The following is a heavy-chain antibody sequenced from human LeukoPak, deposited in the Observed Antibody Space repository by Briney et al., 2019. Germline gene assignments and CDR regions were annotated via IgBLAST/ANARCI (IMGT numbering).Heavy chain of an antibody. Sequence: ASVKVSCKASGYTFTSYGISWVRQAPGQGLEWMGWISAYNGNTNYAQKLQGRVTMTTDTSTSTAYMELRSLRSDDTAVYYCARDHSYDILTGYSWTRYYFDYWGQGTLVTVSS. CDR1: GYTFTSYG. V-gene: IGHV1-18*01. D-gene: IGHD3-9*01. CDR2: ISAYNGNT. CDR3: ARDHSYDILTGYSWTRYYFDY. J-gene: IGHJ4*02.